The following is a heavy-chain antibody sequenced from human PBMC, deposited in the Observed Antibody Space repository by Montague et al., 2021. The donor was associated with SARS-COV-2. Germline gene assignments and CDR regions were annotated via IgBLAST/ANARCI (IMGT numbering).Heavy chain of an antibody. V-gene: IGHV4-59*02. J-gene: IGHJ3*02. Sequence: SETLSITCTVSGASVGSSDWGWIRQSPGKGLEWIGYFYSVGSTDYNPSLKSRATISRDTSKNQFSLKVRSVTAADTAVYYCARETMTADAFDILGQGTMVTVSS. CDR2: FYSVGST. CDR3: ARETMTADAFDI. CDR1: GASVGSSD. D-gene: IGHD1-14*01.